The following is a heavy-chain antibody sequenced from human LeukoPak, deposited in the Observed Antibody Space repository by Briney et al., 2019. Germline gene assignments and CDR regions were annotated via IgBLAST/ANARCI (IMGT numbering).Heavy chain of an antibody. D-gene: IGHD2-8*01. V-gene: IGHV4-4*07. Sequence: SETLSLTCTVSGGSISSYYWSWIRQPAGKGLEWIGRIYTSGSTNYNPSLKSRVTMSVDTSKNQFSLKLSSVTAADTAVYYRARDFADCTNGVCYTNWFDPWGQGTLVTVSS. CDR1: GGSISSYY. CDR2: IYTSGST. J-gene: IGHJ5*02. CDR3: ARDFADCTNGVCYTNWFDP.